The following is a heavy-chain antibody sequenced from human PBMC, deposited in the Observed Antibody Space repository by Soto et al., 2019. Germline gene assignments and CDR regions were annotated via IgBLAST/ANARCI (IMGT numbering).Heavy chain of an antibody. D-gene: IGHD3-22*01. Sequence: GGSLSLSCAASGFTFSSYAMSWVRQAPGKGLEWVSAISGSGGSTYYADSVKGRFTISRDISKNTLYLQMNSLRAEDTAVYYCAKDSGYYYDSSLPNWGQGTLVTVSS. CDR3: AKDSGYYYDSSLPN. J-gene: IGHJ4*02. CDR1: GFTFSSYA. V-gene: IGHV3-23*01. CDR2: ISGSGGST.